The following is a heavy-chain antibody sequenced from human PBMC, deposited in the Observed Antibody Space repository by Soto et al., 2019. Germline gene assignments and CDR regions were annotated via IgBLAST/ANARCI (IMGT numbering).Heavy chain of an antibody. CDR3: ARDRLVTADNDAFDI. CDR2: IWYDGSNK. V-gene: IGHV3-33*01. J-gene: IGHJ3*02. D-gene: IGHD1-26*01. Sequence: VQLVESGGGVVQPGRSLRLSCAASGFTFSSYGMHWVRQAPGKGLEWVAVIWYDGSNKYYADSVKGRFTISRDNSKNTLYLQMNSLRAEDTAVYYCARDRLVTADNDAFDIWGQGTMVTVSS. CDR1: GFTFSSYG.